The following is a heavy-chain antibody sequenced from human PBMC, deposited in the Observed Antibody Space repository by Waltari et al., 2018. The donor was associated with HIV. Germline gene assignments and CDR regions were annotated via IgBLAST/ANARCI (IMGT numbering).Heavy chain of an antibody. V-gene: IGHV1-18*01. CDR2: ISGYNGDT. CDR3: ARDHYYGSSGYYSDY. J-gene: IGHJ4*02. CDR1: GYTFTNYG. D-gene: IGHD3-22*01. Sequence: QVHLVQSGAELRKPGASVTASCKASGYTFTNYGTTWVRQAPGQGLEWMGWISGYNGDTKYAQKVRGRVTMTTDTSTSTAYLEMGSLRFDDTAVYYCARDHYYGSSGYYSDYWGQGTLVTVSS.